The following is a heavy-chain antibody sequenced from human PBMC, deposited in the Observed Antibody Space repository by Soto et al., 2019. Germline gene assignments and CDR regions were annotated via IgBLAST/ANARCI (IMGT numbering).Heavy chain of an antibody. Sequence: SVGDGCISRWSSSRIQKNPGMGLDWIGYITNRGSTNYNPSLESRVTISVDTSKNQLALRLSSVTGADTAVYYCARFLGNDGNENEYFHHWGQGTLVTVSS. V-gene: IGHV4-59*01. CDR1: DGCISRWS. J-gene: IGHJ1*01. CDR2: ITNRGST. CDR3: ARFLGNDGNENEYFHH. D-gene: IGHD1-1*01.